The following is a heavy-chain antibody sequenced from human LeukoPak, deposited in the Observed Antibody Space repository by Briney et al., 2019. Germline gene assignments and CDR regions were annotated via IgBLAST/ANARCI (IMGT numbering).Heavy chain of an antibody. V-gene: IGHV4-4*02. CDR1: GGSISSSNW. Sequence: TSETLSLTCAVSGGSISSSNWWSWVRQPPGKGLEWIGAINHSGSTNYNPSLKSRVTISVVTPKNEISLKLSSVTAAAASVYYCARAYHSSWYLNWFDPWGQGTLVTASS. J-gene: IGHJ5*02. D-gene: IGHD6-13*01. CDR2: INHSGST. CDR3: ARAYHSSWYLNWFDP.